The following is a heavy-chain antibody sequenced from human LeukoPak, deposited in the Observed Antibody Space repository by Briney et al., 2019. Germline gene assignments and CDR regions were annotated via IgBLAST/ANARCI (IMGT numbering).Heavy chain of an antibody. Sequence: GGSLRLSCVASGLSFSSFAMTWVRQAPGKGLEWVSAVSGSGGSTYYADSVKGLFTISRDNSKNTLYLQMNSLRAEDTAVYYCAKRMIRGVNHDAFDLWGQGTMVTVSS. V-gene: IGHV3-23*01. CDR1: GLSFSSFA. J-gene: IGHJ3*01. CDR2: VSGSGGST. D-gene: IGHD3-10*01. CDR3: AKRMIRGVNHDAFDL.